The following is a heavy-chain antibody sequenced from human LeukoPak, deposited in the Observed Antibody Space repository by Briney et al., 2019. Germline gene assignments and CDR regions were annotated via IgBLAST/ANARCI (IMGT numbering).Heavy chain of an antibody. J-gene: IGHJ4*02. Sequence: GESLKISCKGSGYTFTNYWIGWVRQMPGKGLEWMAIIHPGDSDTKYSPPFRGQVTISADKSISTAYLQWSSLKASDTAMYYCARLGYCSGASCYSPHHYWGQGTLVAVSS. D-gene: IGHD2-15*01. CDR2: IHPGDSDT. V-gene: IGHV5-51*01. CDR1: GYTFTNYW. CDR3: ARLGYCSGASCYSPHHY.